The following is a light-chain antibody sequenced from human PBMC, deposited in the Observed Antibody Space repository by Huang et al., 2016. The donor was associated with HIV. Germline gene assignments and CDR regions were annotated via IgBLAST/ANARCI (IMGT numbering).Light chain of an antibody. V-gene: IGKV2-28*01. CDR2: LGS. CDR1: QSLLDSNGFNY. Sequence: DIVMTQSPFSPPVTPGEPASISCRSNQSLLDSNGFNYLDWYLQKPGQSPQLLIFLGSNRASGVPDRFSGSGSVTDFKLKISRVEADDVGVYYCMQALQSPYTFGQGTKLEIK. J-gene: IGKJ2*01. CDR3: MQALQSPYT.